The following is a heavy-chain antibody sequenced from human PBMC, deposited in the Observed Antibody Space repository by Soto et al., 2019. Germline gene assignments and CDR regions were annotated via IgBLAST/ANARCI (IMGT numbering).Heavy chain of an antibody. Sequence: ASVKVSCKASGYTFTRYTMNWVRQAPGQRLEWMGWINPDNGNTKSSQKFQDRVIITRDTSASTAYMDLSSLRSEDTAVYYCARGIATGQLDPWGQGTPVTVSS. D-gene: IGHD2-15*01. CDR1: GYTFTRYT. CDR3: ARGIATGQLDP. CDR2: INPDNGNT. V-gene: IGHV1-3*01. J-gene: IGHJ5*02.